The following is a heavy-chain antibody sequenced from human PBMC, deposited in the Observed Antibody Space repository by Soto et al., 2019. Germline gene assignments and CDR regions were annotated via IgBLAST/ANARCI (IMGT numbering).Heavy chain of an antibody. CDR3: ERLLDTSACHDN. J-gene: IGHJ4*02. CDR1: GYSFTSNW. D-gene: IGHD6-19*01. V-gene: IGHV5-51*01. Sequence: HGESLKISCKGSGYSFTSNWIGWVRQMPGKGLERMGIIYPGDSDTRYSPSFQGQVTISADKSITTAYLQWSSLKASDTAMYYCERLLDTSACHDNWGQGTPVTVSS. CDR2: IYPGDSDT.